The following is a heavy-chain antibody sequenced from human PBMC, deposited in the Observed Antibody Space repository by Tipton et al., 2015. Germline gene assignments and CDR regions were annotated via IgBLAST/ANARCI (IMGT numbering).Heavy chain of an antibody. CDR3: ASYFGSGSYYSARGIGP. J-gene: IGHJ5*02. CDR1: GASISRGSV. CDR2: LYYNDNI. V-gene: IGHV4-39*07. D-gene: IGHD3-10*01. Sequence: TLSLTCTVSGASISRGSVWGWIRQPPGKGLEWIVSLYYNDNIYYNPSLQSRVAMSADTSRNQLFLKLNSVTAADTAVYYCASYFGSGSYYSARGIGPWGQGALVTVSS.